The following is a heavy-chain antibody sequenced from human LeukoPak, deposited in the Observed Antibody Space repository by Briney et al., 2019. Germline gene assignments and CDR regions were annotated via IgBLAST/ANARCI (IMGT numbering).Heavy chain of an antibody. J-gene: IGHJ4*02. CDR2: TFYSGRT. Sequence: SGTLSLTCTVSGASISSSNYYWGWIRQSPGKGLQWIGSTFYSGRTYYNQALQNRVSISVDTSKNQFSLTLTSVTAADTAVYFCARRWGSSSLGNNPFDYWGQGTLVSVSP. V-gene: IGHV4-39*01. CDR1: GASISSSNYY. CDR3: ARRWGSSSLGNNPFDY. D-gene: IGHD6-13*01.